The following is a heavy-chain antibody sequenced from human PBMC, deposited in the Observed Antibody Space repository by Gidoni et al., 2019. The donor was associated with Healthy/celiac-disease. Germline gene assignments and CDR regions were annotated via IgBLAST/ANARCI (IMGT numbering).Heavy chain of an antibody. V-gene: IGHV1-69*01. CDR3: ASLRCSGGSCYSDAFDI. CDR1: GGTFSSYA. D-gene: IGHD2-15*01. J-gene: IGHJ3*02. Sequence: QVQLVQSGAEVKKPGSSVKVSCKASGGTFSSYAISWVRQAPGQGLEWMGGIIPICGTANYAQKFQGRVTITADESTSTAYMELSSLRSEDTAVYYCASLRCSGGSCYSDAFDIWGQGTMVTVSS. CDR2: IIPICGTA.